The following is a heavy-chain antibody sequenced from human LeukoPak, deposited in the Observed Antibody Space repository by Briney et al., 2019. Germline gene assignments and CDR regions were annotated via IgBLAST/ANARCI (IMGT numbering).Heavy chain of an antibody. V-gene: IGHV3-23*01. CDR2: IGAGGTFT. J-gene: IGHJ4*02. CDR1: GSTFSSYA. Sequence: GGSLRLSCTASGSTFSSYAMNWGRQPPGKGLEWVSGIGAGGTFTSYADSVKGRFTISRDNYRNTLYLQMNSLRADDTAVYYCAKERDYTTYRYYFDYWGQGTLVTVSS. CDR3: AKERDYTTYRYYFDY. D-gene: IGHD4-11*01.